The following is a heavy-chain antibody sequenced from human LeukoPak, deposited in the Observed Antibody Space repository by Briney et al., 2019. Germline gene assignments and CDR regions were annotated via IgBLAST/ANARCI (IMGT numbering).Heavy chain of an antibody. CDR3: GRGGIAAAASGIDY. D-gene: IGHD6-13*01. J-gene: IGHJ4*02. V-gene: IGHV4-30-2*01. CDR1: GGSIINGGYS. Sequence: SRTLSLTCAASGGSIINGGYSWSWIRQPPGKGLEWLGYIYQSGSTYYYPSLKSRVTISVDSSKNQFFLKLSSVTAADTAVYYCGRGGIAAAASGIDYWGQGTLVTVSS. CDR2: IYQSGST.